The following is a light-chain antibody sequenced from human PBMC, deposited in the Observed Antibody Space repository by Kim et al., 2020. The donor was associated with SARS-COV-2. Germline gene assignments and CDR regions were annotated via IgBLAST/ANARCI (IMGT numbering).Light chain of an antibody. Sequence: AESEGDRVTITCRASQGISSALAWYQQKPGKAPQRRIYDASIWESGVPSRFRDSGSGTEFTLTISSRQPEDFATYFCQQFNYLITFGQGTRLEIK. CDR3: QQFNYLIT. CDR2: DAS. CDR1: QGISSA. J-gene: IGKJ5*01. V-gene: IGKV1-13*02.